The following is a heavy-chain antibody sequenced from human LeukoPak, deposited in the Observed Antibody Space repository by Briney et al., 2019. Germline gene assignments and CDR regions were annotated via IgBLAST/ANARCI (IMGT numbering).Heavy chain of an antibody. CDR2: LRSGGNDK. CDR1: GFSFSTAD. V-gene: IGHV3-30*02. Sequence: KAGGSLRLSCAASGFSFSTADMHWVRQAPGKGLEWVAFLRSGGNDKYYAGSVKGRFTISGDNSKNTLFLQMNSLRAEDTAVYYCAKDLFGSGSYEYWGQGTLVTVS. D-gene: IGHD3-10*01. J-gene: IGHJ4*02. CDR3: AKDLFGSGSYEY.